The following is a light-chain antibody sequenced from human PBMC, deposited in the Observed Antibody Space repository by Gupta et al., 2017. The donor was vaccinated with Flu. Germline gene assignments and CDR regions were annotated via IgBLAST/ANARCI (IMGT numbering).Light chain of an antibody. Sequence: EVVLTQSPDFQSVTPGDTVTITCRASQSIGGSLHWYQQKRDQSPKVVIKYASHSISGVPSRFSGTGSGTEFTLTITSLEAEDAATYFCHQSSRLPHTFGQGTKLEIK. V-gene: IGKV6-21*02. CDR2: YAS. CDR3: HQSSRLPHT. J-gene: IGKJ2*01. CDR1: QSIGGS.